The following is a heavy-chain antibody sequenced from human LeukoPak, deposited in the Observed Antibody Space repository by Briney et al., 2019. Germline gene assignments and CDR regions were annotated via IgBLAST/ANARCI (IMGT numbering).Heavy chain of an antibody. CDR3: ARPNVDTATSDDAFDI. CDR1: GYTFTSYD. Sequence: GASVNVSCKASGYTFTSYDINWVRQATGQGLEWMGWMNPNSGNTGYAQKFQGRVTMTRNTSISTAYMELSSLRSEDTAVYYCARPNVDTATSDDAFDIWGQGTMVTVSS. D-gene: IGHD5-18*01. V-gene: IGHV1-8*01. CDR2: MNPNSGNT. J-gene: IGHJ3*02.